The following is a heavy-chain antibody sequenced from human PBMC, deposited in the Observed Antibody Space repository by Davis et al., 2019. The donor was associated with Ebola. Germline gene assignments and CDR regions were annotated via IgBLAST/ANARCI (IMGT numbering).Heavy chain of an antibody. Sequence: PGGSLRLSCAASGFTFSSYAMSWVRQAPGKGLEWVSAISGSGGSTYYADSVKGRFTISRDNSKNTLYLQMNSQRAEDTAVYYCARDISGSRMGDYWGQGTLVTVSS. V-gene: IGHV3-23*01. CDR2: ISGSGGST. CDR3: ARDISGSRMGDY. J-gene: IGHJ4*02. CDR1: GFTFSSYA. D-gene: IGHD3-10*01.